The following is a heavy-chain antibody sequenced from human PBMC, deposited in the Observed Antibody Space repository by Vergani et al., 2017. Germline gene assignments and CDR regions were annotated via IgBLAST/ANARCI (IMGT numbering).Heavy chain of an antibody. CDR1: GFTFSSYA. Sequence: QVQLVESGGGVVQPGRSLRLSCAASGFTFSSYAMHWVRQAPGKGLEWVADISYDGSNKYYADSVKGRFTISRDNSKNTLYLQMNSLRAEDTAVYYCARTYYDSSGYYFRPPQGDYWGQGTLVTVSS. CDR2: ISYDGSNK. D-gene: IGHD3-22*01. CDR3: ARTYYDSSGYYFRPPQGDY. V-gene: IGHV3-30-3*01. J-gene: IGHJ4*02.